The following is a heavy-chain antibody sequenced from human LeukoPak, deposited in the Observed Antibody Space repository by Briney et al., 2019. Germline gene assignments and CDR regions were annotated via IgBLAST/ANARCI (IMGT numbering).Heavy chain of an antibody. Sequence: GASVKVSCKASGYTFTGYYMHWVRQAPGQGLEWMGWINPNNGNTNYAQKLQGRVTMTTDTSTSTAYMELRSLRSDDTAVYYCATYCSSPSCPFDYWGQGTLVTVSS. V-gene: IGHV1-18*04. CDR1: GYTFTGYY. CDR3: ATYCSSPSCPFDY. J-gene: IGHJ4*02. D-gene: IGHD2-2*01. CDR2: INPNNGNT.